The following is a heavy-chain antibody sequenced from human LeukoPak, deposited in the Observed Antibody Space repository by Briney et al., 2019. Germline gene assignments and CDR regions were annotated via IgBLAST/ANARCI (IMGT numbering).Heavy chain of an antibody. J-gene: IGHJ4*02. CDR2: IYYSGST. CDR1: GGSISSGDYY. V-gene: IGHV4-30-4*01. Sequence: SETLSLTCTVSGGSISSGDYYWRWIRQPPGKGLEWIGYIYYSGSTYYNPSLNSRVTISVDTSKNQFSLKLSSVTAADTAVYYCARDHYGFYGDYAFDYWGQGTLVTVSS. CDR3: ARDHYGFYGDYAFDY. D-gene: IGHD4-17*01.